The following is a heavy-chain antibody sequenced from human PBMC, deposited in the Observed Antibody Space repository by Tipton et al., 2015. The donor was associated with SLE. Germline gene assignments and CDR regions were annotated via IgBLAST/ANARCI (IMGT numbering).Heavy chain of an antibody. CDR2: IRSKAYGGTT. Sequence: SLRLCCTASGFTFGDYAMSWVRQAPGKGLEWVGFIRSKAYGGTTEYAASVKGRFTISRDDSKSIAYLQMNSLKTEDTAVYYCKRADYWGQGTLVTVSS. CDR1: GFTFGDYA. CDR3: KRADY. J-gene: IGHJ4*02. V-gene: IGHV3-49*04.